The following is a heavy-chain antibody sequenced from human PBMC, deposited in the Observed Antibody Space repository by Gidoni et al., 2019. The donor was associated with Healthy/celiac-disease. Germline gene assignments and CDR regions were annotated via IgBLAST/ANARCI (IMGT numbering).Heavy chain of an antibody. D-gene: IGHD2-2*01. Sequence: LEWMGGIIPIFGTANYAQKFQGRVTITADESTSTAYMELSSLRSEDTAVYYCARGRKDIVVVPAVGYYYYYMDVWGKGTTVTVSS. J-gene: IGHJ6*03. V-gene: IGHV1-69*01. CDR2: IIPIFGTA. CDR3: ARGRKDIVVVPAVGYYYYYMDV.